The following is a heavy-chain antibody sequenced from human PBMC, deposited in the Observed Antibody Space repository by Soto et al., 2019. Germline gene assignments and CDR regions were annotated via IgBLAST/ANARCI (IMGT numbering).Heavy chain of an antibody. Sequence: QVQLVQSGAEVKKPGSSVKVSCKASGGTFSSYAISWVRQAPGQGLEWMGGIIPIFSTANYAQKFQGRVTITADKSTSAPDMVLSSLRSEDTAVYYCARDSGYGGHHRFSGMEDWGQGTTVTGSS. D-gene: IGHD4-17*01. J-gene: IGHJ6*02. CDR3: ARDSGYGGHHRFSGMED. CDR2: IIPIFSTA. CDR1: GGTFSSYA. V-gene: IGHV1-69*06.